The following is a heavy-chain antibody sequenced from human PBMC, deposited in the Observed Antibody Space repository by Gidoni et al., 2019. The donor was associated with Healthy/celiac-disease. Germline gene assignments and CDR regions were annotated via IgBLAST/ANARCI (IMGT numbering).Heavy chain of an antibody. J-gene: IGHJ2*01. Sequence: EVQLVESGGGLVKPGGSLRLSCAASGFTFSSSSMNWVRQAPGKGLEWVSSISSSSSYIYYADSVKGRFTISRDNAKNSLYLQMNSLRAEDTAVYYCARRLPDYYDSSGYFLYWYFDLWGRGTLVTVSS. CDR2: ISSSSSYI. V-gene: IGHV3-21*01. CDR3: ARRLPDYYDSSGYFLYWYFDL. D-gene: IGHD3-22*01. CDR1: GFTFSSSS.